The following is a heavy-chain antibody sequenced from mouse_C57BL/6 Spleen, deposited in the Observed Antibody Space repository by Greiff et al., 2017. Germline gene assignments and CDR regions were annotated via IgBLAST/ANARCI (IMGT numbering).Heavy chain of an antibody. CDR3: ARGGSSSYWYFDV. CDR2: IDPSDSYT. CDR1: GYTFTSYW. D-gene: IGHD1-1*01. V-gene: IGHV1-59*01. Sequence: QVQLQQPGAELVRPGTSVKLSCKASGYTFTSYWMHWVKQRPGQGLEWIGVIDPSDSYTNYNQKFKGKATLTVDTSSSTAYMQLSSLTSEDSAVYYCARGGSSSYWYFDVWGTGTTVTVSS. J-gene: IGHJ1*03.